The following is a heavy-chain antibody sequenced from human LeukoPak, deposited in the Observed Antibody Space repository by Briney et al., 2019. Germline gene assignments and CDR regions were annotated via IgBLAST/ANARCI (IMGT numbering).Heavy chain of an antibody. CDR1: GYTFTSYG. J-gene: IGHJ5*02. Sequence: ASVKVSCKASGYTFTSYGISWVRQAPGQGLEWMGWISAYNGNTNYAQKLQGRVTMTTDTSTSTAYMELRSLRSDDTAVYYCGRVKGQQLVENWFDPWGQGTLVNVSS. CDR3: GRVKGQQLVENWFDP. D-gene: IGHD6-13*01. CDR2: ISAYNGNT. V-gene: IGHV1-18*01.